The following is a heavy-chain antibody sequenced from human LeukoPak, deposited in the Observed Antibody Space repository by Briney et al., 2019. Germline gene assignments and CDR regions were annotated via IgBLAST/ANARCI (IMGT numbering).Heavy chain of an antibody. CDR2: IRSKANSYAT. Sequence: QPGGSLNLSCAASGFTFSGSAMHWVRQASGNGLEWVGRIRSKANSYATAYAASVKGRFTISRDDSKNTAYLQMNSLKTEDTAVYYCTRPMLYYYGSGSYSSVYYFDYWGQGTLVTVSS. D-gene: IGHD3-10*01. CDR1: GFTFSGSA. CDR3: TRPMLYYYGSGSYSSVYYFDY. J-gene: IGHJ4*02. V-gene: IGHV3-73*01.